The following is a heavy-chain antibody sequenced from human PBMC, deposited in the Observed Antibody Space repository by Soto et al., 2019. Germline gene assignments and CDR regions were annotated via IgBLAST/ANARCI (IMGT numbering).Heavy chain of an antibody. Sequence: GGSLRLSCAASGFTFSSYAMSWVRQAPGKGLEWVSAISGSGDSTYYADFVQGRFTISRDNAKNSLYLEMTDLRDEDTAVYYCARDTSHGVTIGGLDSWGQGTLVTVSS. CDR1: GFTFSSYA. V-gene: IGHV3-23*01. D-gene: IGHD3-16*01. J-gene: IGHJ4*02. CDR3: ARDTSHGVTIGGLDS. CDR2: ISGSGDST.